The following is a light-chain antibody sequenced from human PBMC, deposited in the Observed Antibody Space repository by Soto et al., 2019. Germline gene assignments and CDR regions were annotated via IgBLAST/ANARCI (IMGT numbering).Light chain of an antibody. J-gene: IGLJ3*02. CDR2: GNS. CDR3: QSYDSSLSGWV. V-gene: IGLV1-40*01. Sequence: QSVLTQPPSVSGAPGQRVTISCTGSSSNIGAGYDVHWYQQLPGTAPKLLIYGNSNRPSGVPDRFSGSKSGTSASLAITGLRAEDEADCQSYDSSLSGWVFGGGTKLTVL. CDR1: SSNIGAGYD.